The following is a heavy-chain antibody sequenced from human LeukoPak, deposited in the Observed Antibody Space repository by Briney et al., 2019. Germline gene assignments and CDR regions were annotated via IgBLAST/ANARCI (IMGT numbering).Heavy chain of an antibody. J-gene: IGHJ4*02. Sequence: ASVKVSCSASGSTFTSYYMHWVRQAPGQGLEWMGIINPSGGGTSYAQKFQGRVTMTRDTSTSTVYMGMSSLRSEDTAAYYCARAGGSYYGSFDYWGEGTLVTVSS. D-gene: IGHD1-26*01. CDR1: GSTFTSYY. V-gene: IGHV1-46*03. CDR2: INPSGGGT. CDR3: ARAGGSYYGSFDY.